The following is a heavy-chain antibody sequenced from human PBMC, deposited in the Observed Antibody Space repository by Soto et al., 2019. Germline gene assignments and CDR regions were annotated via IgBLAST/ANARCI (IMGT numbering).Heavy chain of an antibody. CDR3: AKCGALVRWFDP. D-gene: IGHD6-6*01. CDR2: ISGSGGST. Sequence: PRLSCAASGFTFSSYAMSWVRQAPGKGLEWVSAISGSGGSTYYADSVKGRFTISRDNSKNTLYLQMNSLRAEDTAVYYCAKCGALVRWFDPWGQGTLVTVSS. CDR1: GFTFSSYA. J-gene: IGHJ5*02. V-gene: IGHV3-23*01.